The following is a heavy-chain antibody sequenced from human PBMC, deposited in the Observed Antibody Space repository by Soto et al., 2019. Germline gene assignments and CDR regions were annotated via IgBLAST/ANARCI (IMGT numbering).Heavy chain of an antibody. V-gene: IGHV1-58*01. J-gene: IGHJ6*02. Sequence: SVKVSCKASGFTFTSSAVQWVRQARGQRLEWIGWIVVGSGNTNYAQKFQERVTITRDMSTSTAYMELSSLRSEDTAVYYCAASSPGLRQLVAYYYYGMDVWGQGTTVTVSS. CDR3: AASSPGLRQLVAYYYYGMDV. D-gene: IGHD6-6*01. CDR1: GFTFTSSA. CDR2: IVVGSGNT.